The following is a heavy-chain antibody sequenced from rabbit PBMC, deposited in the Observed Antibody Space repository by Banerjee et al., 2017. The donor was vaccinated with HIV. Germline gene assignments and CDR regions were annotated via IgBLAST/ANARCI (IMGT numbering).Heavy chain of an antibody. V-gene: IGHV1S45*01. Sequence: QEQLVESGGGLVQPGGSLKLSCKASGFDFSSYGVSWVRRAPGKGLEWIACIDAGSNGNTYYASWAKGRFTVSKTSSTTVTLQMTSLTAADTATYFCARDLAGVIGWNFDLWGPGTLVTVS. D-gene: IGHD4-1*01. CDR2: IDAGSNGNT. J-gene: IGHJ4*01. CDR1: GFDFSSYG. CDR3: ARDLAGVIGWNFDL.